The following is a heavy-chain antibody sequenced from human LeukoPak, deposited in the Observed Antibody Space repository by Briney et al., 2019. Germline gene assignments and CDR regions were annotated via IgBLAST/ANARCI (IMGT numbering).Heavy chain of an antibody. CDR3: AKGGLRDGYSYAS. D-gene: IGHD5-24*01. CDR1: GFTASFNH. Sequence: GGSLRLSCAASGFTASFNHMGWVRQAPGKGLEWVSVIHSGGDTYYADSVKGRFTISRDHYKNTVFLQMNSLRAEDTAVYYCAKGGLRDGYSYASWGQGTLITVSS. CDR2: IHSGGDT. V-gene: IGHV3-53*01. J-gene: IGHJ5*02.